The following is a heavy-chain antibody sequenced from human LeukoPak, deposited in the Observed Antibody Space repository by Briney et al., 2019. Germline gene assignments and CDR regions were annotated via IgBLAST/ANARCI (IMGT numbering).Heavy chain of an antibody. Sequence: GGSLRLSCAASGFTFTTYAMSWVRQAPGTGPEWVSAIIGSNGNTYYAVSVKGRFTISRDISKNTLYLQMNSLRAEDTAVYYCAKDREPDSGWNFDYWGQGTLVTVSS. V-gene: IGHV3-23*01. CDR1: GFTFTTYA. CDR3: AKDREPDSGWNFDY. J-gene: IGHJ4*02. CDR2: IIGSNGNT. D-gene: IGHD6-19*01.